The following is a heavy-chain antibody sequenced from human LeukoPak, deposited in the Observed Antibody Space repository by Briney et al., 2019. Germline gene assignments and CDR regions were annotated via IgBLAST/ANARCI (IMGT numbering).Heavy chain of an antibody. V-gene: IGHV4-34*01. D-gene: IGHD2-2*01. Sequence: SETPSLTCTVSGGSISDAAYYWSWIRQPPGKGLEWIGEINHSGSTNYNPSLKSRVTISVDTSKNQFSLKLSSVTAADTAVYYCARNLGSTSHNEYNWFDPWGQGTLVTVSS. CDR3: ARNLGSTSHNEYNWFDP. CDR2: INHSGST. J-gene: IGHJ5*02. CDR1: GGSISDAAYY.